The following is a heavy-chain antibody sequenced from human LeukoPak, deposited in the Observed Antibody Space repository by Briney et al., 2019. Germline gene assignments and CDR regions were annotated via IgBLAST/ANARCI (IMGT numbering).Heavy chain of an antibody. CDR3: ARLLAGCPGGRCRAHFDY. J-gene: IGHJ4*02. D-gene: IGHD2-15*01. V-gene: IGHV4-59*01. CDR1: GGSISSYY. CDR2: IYYSGST. Sequence: SETLSLTCTVSGGSISSYYWSWIRQPAGKGLEWIGYIYYSGSTNYNPSLKSRVTISVDTSKNQFSLKLSSVTAADTAVYHCARLLAGCPGGRCRAHFDYWGQGTLVTVSS.